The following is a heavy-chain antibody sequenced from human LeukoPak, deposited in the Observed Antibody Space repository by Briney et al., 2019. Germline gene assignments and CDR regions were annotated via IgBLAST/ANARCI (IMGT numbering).Heavy chain of an antibody. Sequence: GGSLRLSCAASGFTFSSYAMSWARQAPGKGLEWVSLISGSGGSRYYADSVMGRFTISRDNSKNTLYLQMNSLRAEDTAVYYCAKDRTSGSYPYDAFDVWGQGTVVTAYS. J-gene: IGHJ3*01. D-gene: IGHD1-26*01. CDR2: ISGSGGSR. CDR1: GFTFSSYA. V-gene: IGHV3-23*01. CDR3: AKDRTSGSYPYDAFDV.